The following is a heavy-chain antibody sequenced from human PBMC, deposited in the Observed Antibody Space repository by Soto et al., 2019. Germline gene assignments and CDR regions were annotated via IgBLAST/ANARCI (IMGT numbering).Heavy chain of an antibody. V-gene: IGHV1-3*01. CDR3: AREHDSRTAYPFAY. CDR1: GYTFTSYS. CDR2: INAGNGNT. Sequence: ASVNVSCKASGYTFTSYSIQWVRQAPGQMLELMGWINAGNGNTKYSQKFQDRVTITRXRXXXXAXLXLXXXXFKXTAVYXCAREHDSRTAYPFAYWGQGTLVTVSS. D-gene: IGHD2-21*02. J-gene: IGHJ4*02.